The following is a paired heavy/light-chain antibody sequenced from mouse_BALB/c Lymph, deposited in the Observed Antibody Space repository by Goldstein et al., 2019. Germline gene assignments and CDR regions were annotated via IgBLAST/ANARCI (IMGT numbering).Heavy chain of an antibody. CDR1: GFTFSSYA. CDR2: ISSGGSYT. V-gene: IGHV5-9-1*01. CDR3: ARRYDYDRNYAMDY. J-gene: IGHJ4*01. D-gene: IGHD2-4*01. Sequence: EVMLVESGGGLVKPGGSLKLSCAASGFTFSSYAMSWVRQTPEKRLEWVATISSGGSYTYYPDSVKGRFTISRDNAKNTLYLQMSSLRSEDTAMYYCARRYDYDRNYAMDYWGQGTSVTVSS.
Light chain of an antibody. V-gene: IGKV1-117*01. J-gene: IGKJ4*01. CDR2: KVS. CDR3: FQGSHVPFT. CDR1: QSIVHSNGNTY. Sequence: DVLMTQTPLSLPVSLGDQASISCRSSQSIVHSNGNTYLEWYLQKPGQSPKLLIYKVSNRFSGVPDRFSGSGSGTDFTLKISRVEAEDLGVYYCFQGSHVPFTFGSGTKLEIK.